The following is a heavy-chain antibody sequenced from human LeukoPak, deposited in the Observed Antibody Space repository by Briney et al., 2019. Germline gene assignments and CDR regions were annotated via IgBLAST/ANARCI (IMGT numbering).Heavy chain of an antibody. CDR2: INSDGSRT. Sequence: GGSLRLSCAASGFTFSSYWMHWVRQVPGKGLVWVSRINSDGSRTNYVDSAKGRFTISRDNAKNTLFLLMNSLRAEDSAVYYCARGNFYSGSGSSPLDYWGQGTLVTVSS. CDR1: GFTFSSYW. V-gene: IGHV3-74*01. D-gene: IGHD3-10*01. J-gene: IGHJ4*02. CDR3: ARGNFYSGSGSSPLDY.